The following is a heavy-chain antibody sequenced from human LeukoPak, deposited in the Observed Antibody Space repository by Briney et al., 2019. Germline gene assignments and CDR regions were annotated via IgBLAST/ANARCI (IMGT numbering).Heavy chain of an antibody. V-gene: IGHV3-21*01. J-gene: IGHJ4*02. CDR3: ARDLEPRWLQPY. Sequence: KPGGSLRLSCAASGFTFSSYSMNWVRQAPGKGLEWVSSISSSSSYIYYADSVKGRFTISRDNAKNSLYLQMNSLRAEDTAVYYCARDLEPRWLQPYWGQGTLVTVSS. CDR1: GFTFSSYS. CDR2: ISSSSSYI. D-gene: IGHD5-18*01.